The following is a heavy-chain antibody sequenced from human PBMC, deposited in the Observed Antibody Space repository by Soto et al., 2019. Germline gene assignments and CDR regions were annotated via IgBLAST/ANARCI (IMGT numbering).Heavy chain of an antibody. J-gene: IGHJ1*01. Sequence: ASVKVSCKASGYTFTNYGVSWVRQAPGQGLEWMGWISAYNGNTNYAQKLQGRVTMTTDTSTSTAYMELRSLRSDDTAVYYCARLDYYDSSGYYFQHWGQGTLVTVSS. CDR1: GYTFTNYG. CDR2: ISAYNGNT. V-gene: IGHV1-18*01. D-gene: IGHD3-22*01. CDR3: ARLDYYDSSGYYFQH.